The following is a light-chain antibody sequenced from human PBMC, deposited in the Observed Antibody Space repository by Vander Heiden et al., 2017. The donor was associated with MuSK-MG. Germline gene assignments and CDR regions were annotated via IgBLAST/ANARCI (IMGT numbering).Light chain of an antibody. CDR3: QQCESTPRT. CDR2: AAS. CDR1: QSISSY. Sequence: DIQMTPSPSSLSASVGDRVTITCRARQSISSYLNWYQQTPGKAPKLLIYAASSLKSGVPSRFSGSGSGTDFTLTISRLQPEDFATYYCQQCESTPRTFGQGTKMEIK. J-gene: IGKJ2*01. V-gene: IGKV1-39*01.